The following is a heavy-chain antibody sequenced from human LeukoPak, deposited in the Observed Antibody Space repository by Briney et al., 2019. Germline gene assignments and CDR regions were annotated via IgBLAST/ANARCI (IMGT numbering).Heavy chain of an antibody. Sequence: GGSLILSFSASGFTFRSYSITSVPQAPGKVLEWVSSISTSSSYIYYADSVKGRFTISRDNAKSSLYLQMNSLRAEDTAVYYCARGDWSGYYFDYWGQGTLVTVSS. D-gene: IGHD2-21*01. CDR3: ARGDWSGYYFDY. V-gene: IGHV3-21*01. CDR2: ISTSSSYI. CDR1: GFTFRSYS. J-gene: IGHJ4*02.